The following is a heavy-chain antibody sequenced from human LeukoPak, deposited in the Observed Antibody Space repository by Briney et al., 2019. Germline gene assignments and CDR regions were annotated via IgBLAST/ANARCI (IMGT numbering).Heavy chain of an antibody. CDR2: ISGSGGST. Sequence: GGSLRLSCAASGFTFSYYSMIWVRQAPGKGLEWVSAISGSGGSTYYADSVKGRLTISRDNSKNTLYLQMNSLRAEDTAVYYCAKVGWFGELNYFDYWGQGPLVTVSP. CDR1: GFTFSYYS. D-gene: IGHD3-10*01. CDR3: AKVGWFGELNYFDY. J-gene: IGHJ4*02. V-gene: IGHV3-23*01.